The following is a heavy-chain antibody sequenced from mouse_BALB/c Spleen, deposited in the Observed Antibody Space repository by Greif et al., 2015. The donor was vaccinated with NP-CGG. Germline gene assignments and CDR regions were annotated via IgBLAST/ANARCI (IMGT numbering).Heavy chain of an antibody. J-gene: IGHJ4*01. CDR2: INPSTGYT. Sequence: QVQLQQSGAELAKPGASVKMSCKASGYTFTSYWMHWVKQRPGQGLEWIGYINPSTGYTEYNQKFKDKATLTADKSSSTAYMQLSSLTSEDSAVYYCARDRYDPMDYWGQGTSVTVSS. CDR1: GYTFTSYW. V-gene: IGHV1-7*01. D-gene: IGHD2-14*01. CDR3: ARDRYDPMDY.